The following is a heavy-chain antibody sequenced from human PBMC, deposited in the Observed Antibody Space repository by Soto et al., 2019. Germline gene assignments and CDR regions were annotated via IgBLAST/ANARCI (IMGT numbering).Heavy chain of an antibody. Sequence: QLQLQESGPGLVKPSETLSLTCTVSGGSISSSSYYWGWIRRPPGQGLEWIGRIYYSGSSYYNPSLKSRVTITADKSKTQLSLKLSSVTAADAAVYYCARQVVPAAIPGKRCWFDPWGQGTLVTVAA. J-gene: IGHJ5*02. CDR2: IYYSGSS. V-gene: IGHV4-39*01. CDR3: ARQVVPAAIPGKRCWFDP. D-gene: IGHD2-2*02. CDR1: GGSISSSSYY.